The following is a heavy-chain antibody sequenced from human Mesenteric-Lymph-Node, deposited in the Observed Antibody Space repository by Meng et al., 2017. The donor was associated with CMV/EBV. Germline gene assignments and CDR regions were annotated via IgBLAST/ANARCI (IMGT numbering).Heavy chain of an antibody. CDR2: IYPGDSDT. D-gene: IGHD1-26*01. Sequence: GGSLRLSCKGSGYSFTSYWIGWVRQMPGKGLEWMGIIYPGDSDTRYSPSFQGQVTISADKSISTAYLQWSSLKASDTAMYYCARYPGIVGATYYFDYWGQGTLVTVSS. J-gene: IGHJ4*02. CDR3: ARYPGIVGATYYFDY. CDR1: GYSFTSYW. V-gene: IGHV5-51*01.